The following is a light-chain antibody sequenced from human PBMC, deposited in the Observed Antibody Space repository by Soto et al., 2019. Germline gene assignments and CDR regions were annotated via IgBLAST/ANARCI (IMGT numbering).Light chain of an antibody. Sequence: QSVLTQPPSVSGAPGQRVIISCTGSSSNIGTGYDVHWYQQLPGTAPKLLIYVNNNRPSGVPDRFSGSKSGTSASLAITGLQAEDEAAYYCQSYDNALSAWVFGGGTKVTVL. CDR3: QSYDNALSAWV. CDR1: SSNIGTGYD. J-gene: IGLJ3*02. CDR2: VNN. V-gene: IGLV1-40*01.